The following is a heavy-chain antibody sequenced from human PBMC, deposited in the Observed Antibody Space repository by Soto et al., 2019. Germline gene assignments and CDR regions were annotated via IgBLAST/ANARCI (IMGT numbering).Heavy chain of an antibody. V-gene: IGHV1-18*01. Sequence: QVHLVQSGPEVKKPGASVKVSCEASGYKFSEHGITWVRQAPGQGVEWMGWISAFNDNTNYAQKFQGRVVMTRDTTTSTASMELKSLTYEDTAVYYCARSGYSWLDYDNGMDVWGKVTTVTVSP. D-gene: IGHD5-18*01. CDR1: GYKFSEHG. CDR3: ARSGYSWLDYDNGMDV. J-gene: IGHJ6*04. CDR2: ISAFNDNT.